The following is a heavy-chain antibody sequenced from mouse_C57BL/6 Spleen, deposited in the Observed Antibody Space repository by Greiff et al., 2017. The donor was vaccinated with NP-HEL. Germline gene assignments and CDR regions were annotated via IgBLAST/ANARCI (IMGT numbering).Heavy chain of an antibody. CDR3: ARLFDSSYYYAMDY. Sequence: EVMLVESGGGLVKPGGSLKLSCAASGFTFSDYGMHWVRQAPEKGLEWVAYISSGSSTIYYADTVKGRFTISRDNAKNTLFLQMTSLRSEDTAMYYCARLFDSSYYYAMDYWGQGTSVTVSS. J-gene: IGHJ4*01. V-gene: IGHV5-17*01. D-gene: IGHD2-4*01. CDR2: ISSGSSTI. CDR1: GFTFSDYG.